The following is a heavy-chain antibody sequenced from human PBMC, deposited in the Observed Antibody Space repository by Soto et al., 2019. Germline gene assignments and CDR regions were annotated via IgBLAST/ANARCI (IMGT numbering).Heavy chain of an antibody. D-gene: IGHD2-21*02. CDR2: INHSGST. V-gene: IGHV4-34*01. Sequence: SETLSLTCAVYGGSFSGYYWSWIRQPPGKGLEWIGEINHSGSTNYNPSLKSRVTISVDTSKTQFSLKLSSVTAADTAVYYCARGPPSYCGGDCYYYFDYWGQGTLVTVSS. J-gene: IGHJ4*02. CDR1: GGSFSGYY. CDR3: ARGPPSYCGGDCYYYFDY.